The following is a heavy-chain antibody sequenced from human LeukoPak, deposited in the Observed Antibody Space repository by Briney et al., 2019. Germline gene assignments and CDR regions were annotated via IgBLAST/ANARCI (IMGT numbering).Heavy chain of an antibody. D-gene: IGHD4-11*01. V-gene: IGHV3-21*01. Sequence: GGSLRLSCAASGFTLNTYSMNWIRQAPGKGLEWVSSISSSSKYIYYADSVKGRFTISRDNAKNSLYLQMNSLRAEDTDVYYCARVREKTDYLHNWFDPWGQRTLVTVSS. J-gene: IGHJ5*02. CDR1: GFTLNTYS. CDR3: ARVREKTDYLHNWFDP. CDR2: ISSSSKYI.